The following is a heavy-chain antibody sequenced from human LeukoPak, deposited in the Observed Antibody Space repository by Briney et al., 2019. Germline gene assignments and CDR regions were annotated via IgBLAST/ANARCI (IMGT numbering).Heavy chain of an antibody. CDR1: GFTVSSNY. CDR2: IYSGGST. D-gene: IGHD2-21*02. Sequence: GGSLRLSCAASGFTVSSNYMSWVRQAPGKGLEWVSVIYSGGSTYYADSVKGRFTISRDNSKNTLYLQMNSLRAEDTAVYYCARTSGDDYDWFDPWGQGTLVTVSS. CDR3: ARTSGDDYDWFDP. J-gene: IGHJ5*02. V-gene: IGHV3-53*01.